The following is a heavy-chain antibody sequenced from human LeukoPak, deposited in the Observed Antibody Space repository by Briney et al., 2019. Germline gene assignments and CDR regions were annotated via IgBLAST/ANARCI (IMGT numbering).Heavy chain of an antibody. Sequence: GGSLRLSFSASGLTFDEDAIDSGPQAPGKGLEWVSLISGDGVRTFYRDSVKGRFTISRDTRKNSLYLQMSSVRTEATALYYCAKDLTSVYDAFNLWGQGTMVTVSS. J-gene: IGHJ3*01. CDR2: ISGDGVRT. V-gene: IGHV3-43*02. CDR1: GLTFDEDA. CDR3: AKDLTSVYDAFNL.